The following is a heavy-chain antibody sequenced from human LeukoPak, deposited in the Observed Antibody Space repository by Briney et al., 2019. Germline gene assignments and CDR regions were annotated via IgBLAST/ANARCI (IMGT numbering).Heavy chain of an antibody. V-gene: IGHV1-69*04. CDR3: ARDGGGCSGGSCYADY. D-gene: IGHD2-15*01. J-gene: IGHJ4*02. CDR2: IIPILGIA. Sequence: ASVKVSCKASGGTFSSYTISWVRQAPGQGLEWMGRIIPILGIANYAQKFQGRVTITADKYTSTAYMELSSLRSEDTAVYYCARDGGGCSGGSCYADYWGQGTLVTVSS. CDR1: GGTFSSYT.